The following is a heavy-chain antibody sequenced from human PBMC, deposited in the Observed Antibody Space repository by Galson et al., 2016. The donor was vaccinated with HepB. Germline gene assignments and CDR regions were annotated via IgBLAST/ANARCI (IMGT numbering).Heavy chain of an antibody. J-gene: IGHJ3*02. CDR1: GFTVSSYY. D-gene: IGHD2-21*02. CDR3: ARYRGAVTVDAFDI. CDR2: FYSGGST. Sequence: SLRLSCAASGFTVSSYYMSWVRQAPGKGLEWVSVFYSGGSTYYADSVKGRFTISRDNSKNTLYLQMNSLRAEDTAVYYCARYRGAVTVDAFDIWGQGTMVTVSS. V-gene: IGHV3-53*01.